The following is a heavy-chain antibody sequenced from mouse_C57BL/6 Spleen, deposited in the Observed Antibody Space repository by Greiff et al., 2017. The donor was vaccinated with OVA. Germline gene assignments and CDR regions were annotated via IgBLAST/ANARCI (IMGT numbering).Heavy chain of an antibody. J-gene: IGHJ4*01. CDR2: IYPGSGST. CDR1: GYTFTSYW. D-gene: IGHD1-1*01. CDR3: AREGYYYGSSHYAMDY. Sequence: VKLQQPGAELVKPGASVKMSCKASGYTFTSYWITWVKQRPGQGLEWIGDIYPGSGSTNYNEKFKSKATLTVDTSSSTAYMQLSSLTSEDSAVYYCAREGYYYGSSHYAMDYWGQGTSVTVSS. V-gene: IGHV1-55*01.